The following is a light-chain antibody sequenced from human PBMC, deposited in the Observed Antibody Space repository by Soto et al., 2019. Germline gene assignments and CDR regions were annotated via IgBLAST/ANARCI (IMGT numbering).Light chain of an antibody. CDR2: GAS. CDR1: QSVTSGY. Sequence: EIVLTQSPGTLSLSPGESAILSCRASQSVTSGYLAWYQQKPGQAPRLLIYGASTRATGIPDRFSGSGSGTDSTLTISRLEPEDFAVYTCQQYGSSPPVTFGPGTKVDV. CDR3: QQYGSSPPVT. V-gene: IGKV3-20*01. J-gene: IGKJ3*01.